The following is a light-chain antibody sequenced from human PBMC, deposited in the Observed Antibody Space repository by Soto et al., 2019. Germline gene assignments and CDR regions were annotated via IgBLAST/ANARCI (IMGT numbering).Light chain of an antibody. CDR3: QQYNTWPLS. CDR2: STS. Sequence: ETVMTQSPVTLSASPGERATLSCWASQSVYSNLAWYQQKPVQAPRLLIYSTSTRATGIPARFSGSGSGTEFTLSISSLQSEDFAVYYCQQYNTWPLSFGGVTKVEIK. CDR1: QSVYSN. V-gene: IGKV3-15*01. J-gene: IGKJ4*01.